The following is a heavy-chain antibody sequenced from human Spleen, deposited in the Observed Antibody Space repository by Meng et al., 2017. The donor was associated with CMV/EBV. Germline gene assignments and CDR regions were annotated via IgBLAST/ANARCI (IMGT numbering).Heavy chain of an antibody. CDR1: GFTFSDYY. D-gene: IGHD2-21*01. CDR3: AKYSAVGERLYYFDY. CDR2: IGATAGGT. J-gene: IGHJ4*02. Sequence: GGSLRLSCAASGFTFSDYYMSWIRQAPGKGLEWVSSIGATAGGTYYADSVKGRFTISRDNAKNTLYLQMDSLRVEDTAVYYCAKYSAVGERLYYFDYWGQGTLVTVSS. V-gene: IGHV3-23*01.